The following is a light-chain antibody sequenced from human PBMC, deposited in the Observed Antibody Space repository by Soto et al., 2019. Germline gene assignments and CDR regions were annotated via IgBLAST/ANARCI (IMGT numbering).Light chain of an antibody. V-gene: IGLV2-14*01. J-gene: IGLJ1*01. CDR3: SSYTSSGTLI. Sequence: QSALTQPASVSGSPGQSITISCVGTSSDIGDYNYVSWYQQHPGKVPKVIIYDVSNRPSGVSYRFSASKSGNTASLTISGLQAEDEADYYCSSYTSSGTLIFGTGTKLTVL. CDR2: DVS. CDR1: SSDIGDYNY.